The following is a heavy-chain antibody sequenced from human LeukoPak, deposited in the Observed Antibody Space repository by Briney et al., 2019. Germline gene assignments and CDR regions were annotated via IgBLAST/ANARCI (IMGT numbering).Heavy chain of an antibody. D-gene: IGHD3-9*01. Sequence: PSETLSLTCTVSGGSISSYYWSWIRQPAGKGLEWIGRIYTSGSTNYNPSLKSRVTMSVDTSKNQFSLKLSSVTAADTAVYYCARDRVYLDWLLDAFDIWGQGTMVTVSS. J-gene: IGHJ3*02. CDR3: ARDRVYLDWLLDAFDI. CDR1: GGSISSYY. CDR2: IYTSGST. V-gene: IGHV4-4*07.